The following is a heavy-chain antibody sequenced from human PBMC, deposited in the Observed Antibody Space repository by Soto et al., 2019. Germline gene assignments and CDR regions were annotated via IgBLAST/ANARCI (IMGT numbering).Heavy chain of an antibody. V-gene: IGHV4-59*01. CDR3: GRSTYYYDSSGYYMYYFDY. Sequence: SETLSLTCTVSGGSISSYYWSWIRQPPGKGLEWIGYIYYSGSTNYNPSLKSRVTISVDTSKDQVSLELSFVTAADTAVYFLGRSTYYYDSSGYYMYYFDYWGQGTLVTVSS. CDR2: IYYSGST. J-gene: IGHJ4*02. D-gene: IGHD3-22*01. CDR1: GGSISSYY.